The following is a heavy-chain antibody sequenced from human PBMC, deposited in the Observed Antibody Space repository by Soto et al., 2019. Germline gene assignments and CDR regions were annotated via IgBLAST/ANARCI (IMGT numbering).Heavy chain of an antibody. CDR1: GYTFSING. D-gene: IGHD3-10*01. Sequence: ASEKVSCKASGYTFSINGNNWVRQAPGQGLEWMGWIRTNNGNTKYAQNVQGRVTMTTDTSTSTDYMELRSLRSDDTAVYYCARDLDGSGSYFTDYWGQGTLVTVSS. CDR2: IRTNNGNT. CDR3: ARDLDGSGSYFTDY. V-gene: IGHV1-18*01. J-gene: IGHJ4*02.